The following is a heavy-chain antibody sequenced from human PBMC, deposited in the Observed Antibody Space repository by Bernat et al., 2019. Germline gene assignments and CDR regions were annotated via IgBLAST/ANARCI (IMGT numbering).Heavy chain of an antibody. CDR1: GLPFAAFP. J-gene: IGHJ3*01. CDR2: ISDNGAGT. D-gene: IGHD1-1*01. CDR3: AKRWGERLSTFDF. V-gene: IGHV3-23*01. Sequence: EVQLLESGGGLVQAGGSLDLSCAASGLPFAAFPMSWVGRAPGRGLEWVSAISDNGAGTYYADSVKGRFTISRDNSKNTLSLQMNTLRAEDTAVYYCAKRWGERLSTFDFWGQGTMVTVSS.